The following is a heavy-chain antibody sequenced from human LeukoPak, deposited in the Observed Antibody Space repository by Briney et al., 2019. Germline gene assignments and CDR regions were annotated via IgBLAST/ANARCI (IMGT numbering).Heavy chain of an antibody. Sequence: GASVKDSRKASGYTFTGYDMHWVRQAPGQGLEWMGWINPNSGGTNYAQKFQGRVTMTRDTSISTAYMELSRLRPDDTAVYYCARMNSGSYLSIDYWGQGTLVTVSS. D-gene: IGHD1-26*01. V-gene: IGHV1-2*02. CDR3: ARMNSGSYLSIDY. J-gene: IGHJ4*02. CDR1: GYTFTGYD. CDR2: INPNSGGT.